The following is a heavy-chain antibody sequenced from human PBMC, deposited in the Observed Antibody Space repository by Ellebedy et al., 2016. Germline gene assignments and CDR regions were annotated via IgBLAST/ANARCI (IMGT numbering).Heavy chain of an antibody. J-gene: IGHJ4*02. CDR3: AKDGRYYGSGSYENYFFDY. Sequence: GGSLRLSXAASGFIFSRYGMHWVRQAPGKGLEWVAFISYDGNNRFYKDSVKGRYTLSRDNSKNTLYLRMDSLRPDDTAVFYCAKDGRYYGSGSYENYFFDYWGQGTLVTVSS. D-gene: IGHD3-10*01. CDR1: GFIFSRYG. CDR2: ISYDGNNR. V-gene: IGHV3-30*18.